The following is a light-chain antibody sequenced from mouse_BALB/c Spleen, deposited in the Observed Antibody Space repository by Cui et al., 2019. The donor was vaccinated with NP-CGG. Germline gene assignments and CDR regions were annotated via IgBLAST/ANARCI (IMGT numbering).Light chain of an antibody. J-gene: IGLJ1*01. CDR2: GTN. CDR3: ALWYSNHWV. CDR1: TGAVTTSNY. Sequence: QAVVTQESALTTSPGEPVTLTCRSSTGAVTTSNYANWVQEKPDHLFTGLIGGTNNRVPGVPARFSGSLIGDKAVLTITGAQTEDEAIYFCALWYSNHWVFGGGTKLTVL. V-gene: IGLV1*01.